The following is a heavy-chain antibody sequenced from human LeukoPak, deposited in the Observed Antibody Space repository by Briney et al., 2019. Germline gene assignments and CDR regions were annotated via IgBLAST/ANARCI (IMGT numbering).Heavy chain of an antibody. CDR2: LYSNSIT. CDR3: ARGINMMIVAPGY. CDR1: GFTVNNNY. D-gene: IGHD3-22*01. V-gene: IGHV3-53*01. Sequence: PGGSPRLSCAASGFTVNNNYMTWVRQAPGKGLEWVSVLYSNSITYYADSVKGRFTISRDSSKNTLYLQMNSLRAEDTAVYYCARGINMMIVAPGYWGQGTLVTVSS. J-gene: IGHJ4*02.